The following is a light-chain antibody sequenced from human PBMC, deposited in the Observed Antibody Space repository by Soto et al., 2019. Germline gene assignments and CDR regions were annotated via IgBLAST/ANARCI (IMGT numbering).Light chain of an antibody. CDR3: GTWDTSLRVV. Sequence: QSVLTQPPSVSAAPGQRVTISCSGSSSNIGSNYVSWYQLLPGTAPKLLIYDNNKRPSGIPDRFSGSKSGTSATLGITGLQTGDEADYYCGTWDTSLRVVFGGGTKLTVL. CDR2: DNN. CDR1: SSNIGSNY. J-gene: IGLJ2*01. V-gene: IGLV1-51*01.